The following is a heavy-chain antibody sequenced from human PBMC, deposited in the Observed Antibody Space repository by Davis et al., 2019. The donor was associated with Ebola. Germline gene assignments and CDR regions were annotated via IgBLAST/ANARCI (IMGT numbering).Heavy chain of an antibody. Sequence: ASVKVSCKASGYTFTSYCISWVRQAPGQGLEWMGLISAYNGNTNYAQKLQGRVTMTTDTSTSTAYMELRGLRSDDTAVYYCARAKLHLGELSLYLLDDYWGQGTLVTVSS. V-gene: IGHV1-18*01. CDR3: ARAKLHLGELSLYLLDDY. CDR1: GYTFTSYC. CDR2: ISAYNGNT. D-gene: IGHD3-16*02. J-gene: IGHJ4*02.